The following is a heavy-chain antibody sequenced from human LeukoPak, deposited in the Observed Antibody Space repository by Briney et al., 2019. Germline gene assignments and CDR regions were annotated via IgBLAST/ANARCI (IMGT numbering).Heavy chain of an antibody. D-gene: IGHD6-13*01. J-gene: IGHJ4*02. CDR2: IYYSGST. Sequence: SQTLSLTRTVSGGSISSGGYYWSWIRQRQGKGLEWIGYIYYSGSTYDNPSHRRRATISVDRSKNQFSLKLSSVTAANTSVYYCASAGKRTYYFDYWGQGTLVTVSS. V-gene: IGHV4-31*03. CDR1: GGSISSGGYY. CDR3: ASAGKRTYYFDY.